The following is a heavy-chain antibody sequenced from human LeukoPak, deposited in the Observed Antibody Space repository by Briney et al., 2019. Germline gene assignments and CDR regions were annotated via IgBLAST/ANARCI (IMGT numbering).Heavy chain of an antibody. V-gene: IGHV4-59*01. CDR2: IYYSGST. Sequence: SETLSLTCTVSGGSLSSYYWSWIRQPPGKGLEWIGYIYYSGSTNYNPSVKSRVTISVDTSKNQFSLKLSSVTAADTAVYYCARGRTIFGVANWFDPWGQGTLVTVSS. CDR1: GGSLSSYY. J-gene: IGHJ5*02. D-gene: IGHD3-3*01. CDR3: ARGRTIFGVANWFDP.